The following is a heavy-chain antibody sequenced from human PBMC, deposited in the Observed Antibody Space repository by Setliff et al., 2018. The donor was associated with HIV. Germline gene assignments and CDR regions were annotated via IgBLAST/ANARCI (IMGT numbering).Heavy chain of an antibody. CDR1: GGTFNSYT. CDR2: IIPILGIT. Sequence: SVKVSCKVSGGTFNSYTFTWVRQAPGQGLEWMGGIIPILGITHRAQNFQGRATITADKSTSTVYMEVRDLKPDDTALYYCARGWSEGTHLFQVEYFQHWGQGTLVTVSS. V-gene: IGHV1-69*10. CDR3: ARGWSEGTHLFQVEYFQH. D-gene: IGHD2-8*01. J-gene: IGHJ1*01.